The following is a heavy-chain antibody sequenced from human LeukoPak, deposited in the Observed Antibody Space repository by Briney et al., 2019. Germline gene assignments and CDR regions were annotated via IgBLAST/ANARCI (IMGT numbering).Heavy chain of an antibody. CDR1: GFTFSSYW. CDR2: IKQDGSEK. Sequence: PGGSLRLSCAASGFTFSSYWMSWVRQAPGKGLEWVANIKQDGSEKYYVDSVKGRFTISRDNAKNSLYLQMNSLRAEDTTVYYCARDGNGGGLLEWFTSGYYYYGMDVWGQGTTVTVSS. J-gene: IGHJ6*02. D-gene: IGHD3-3*01. CDR3: ARDGNGGGLLEWFTSGYYYYGMDV. V-gene: IGHV3-7*01.